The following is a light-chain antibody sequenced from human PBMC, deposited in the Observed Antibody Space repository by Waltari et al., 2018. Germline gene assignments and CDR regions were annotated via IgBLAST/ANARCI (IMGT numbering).Light chain of an antibody. CDR2: DAS. CDR1: QSVGTY. J-gene: IGKJ2*01. Sequence: IVLTQSPATLSLSPGETATLPCRASQSVGTYLAWYQPKPGQAPRLLIYDASNRATGIPARFRGSGSGTDFTLTISSLEAEDFAVYYCQQRSNWTPHTFGQGARLEIK. V-gene: IGKV3-11*01. CDR3: QQRSNWTPHT.